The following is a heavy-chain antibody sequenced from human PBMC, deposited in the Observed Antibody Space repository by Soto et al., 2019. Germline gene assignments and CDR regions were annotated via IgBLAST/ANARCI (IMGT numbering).Heavy chain of an antibody. D-gene: IGHD3-10*01. CDR1: GFTISSDA. CDR3: GSGTYH. Sequence: GGSLRLSRASSGFTISSDAMSWVRQTPGKGLDWVSVISASGATTYYADSVRGRFTISRDNSKNTLYLQMNSLRAEDTAVYYYGSGTYHWGQGTLVTVSS. CDR2: ISASGATT. V-gene: IGHV3-23*01. J-gene: IGHJ4*02.